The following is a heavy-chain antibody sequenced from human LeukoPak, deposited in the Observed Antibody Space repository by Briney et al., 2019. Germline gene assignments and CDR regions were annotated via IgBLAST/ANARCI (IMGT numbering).Heavy chain of an antibody. CDR2: IKQDGSEK. CDR1: GFTFSSYW. V-gene: IGHV3-7*01. D-gene: IGHD3-3*01. J-gene: IGHJ3*02. CDR3: ASRLDYDFWSGYYTGILFGAFDI. Sequence: SGGSLRLSCAASGFTFSSYWMSWVRQAPGKGLEWVANIKQDGSEKYYVDSVKGRFTISRDNAKNSLYLQMNSLRAEDTAVYYCASRLDYDFWSGYYTGILFGAFDIWGQGKMVTVSS.